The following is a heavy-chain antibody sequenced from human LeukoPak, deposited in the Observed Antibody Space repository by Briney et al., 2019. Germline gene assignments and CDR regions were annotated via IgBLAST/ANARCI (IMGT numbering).Heavy chain of an antibody. CDR2: IYYSGSI. D-gene: IGHD2-15*01. CDR3: AIVIKGSLGYCSGGSCYPPPYFDY. Sequence: SETLSLTCTVSGGSVSSGCYYWNWIRQPPGKGLEWIGYIYYSGSINYNLSLKSRVTISVDTSKSQFSLKLSSVAAADTAVYYCAIVIKGSLGYCSGGSCYPPPYFDYWGQGTLVTVSS. J-gene: IGHJ4*02. CDR1: GGSVSSGCYY. V-gene: IGHV4-61*01.